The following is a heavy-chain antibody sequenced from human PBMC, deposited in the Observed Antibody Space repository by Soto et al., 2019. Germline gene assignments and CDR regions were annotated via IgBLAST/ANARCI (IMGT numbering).Heavy chain of an antibody. J-gene: IGHJ4*02. Sequence: QITLKESGPTLVRPPQTLTLTCTFSGFSLTSGVGVGWIRQPPGKALEWLALIYWDDDKRYSPSLKNRLTITGDTSKNRVVLTMTKGGPVGRAAYFCAHIEPEMVTVGGHGGFDYWGQGTLVTVSS. V-gene: IGHV2-5*02. CDR1: GFSLTSGVG. CDR3: AHIEPEMVTVGGHGGFDY. D-gene: IGHD2-21*02. CDR2: IYWDDDK.